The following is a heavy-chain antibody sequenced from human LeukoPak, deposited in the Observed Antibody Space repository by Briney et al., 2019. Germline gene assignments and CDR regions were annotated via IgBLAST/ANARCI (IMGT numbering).Heavy chain of an antibody. CDR2: FDPEDGET. CDR3: ARELFIPLGVRGVDYFDY. Sequence: WASVKVSCKVSGYTLTELSMHWVRQAPGKGLEWMGGFDPEDGETIYAQKFQGRVTMTRDMSTSTVYMELSSLGSEDTAVYYCARELFIPLGVRGVDYFDYWGQGTLVTVSS. CDR1: GYTLTELS. V-gene: IGHV1-24*01. J-gene: IGHJ4*02. D-gene: IGHD3-10*01.